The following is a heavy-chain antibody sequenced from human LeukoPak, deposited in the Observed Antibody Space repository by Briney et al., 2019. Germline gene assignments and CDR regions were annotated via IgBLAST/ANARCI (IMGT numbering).Heavy chain of an antibody. CDR1: GFTFSSYW. V-gene: IGHV3-7*03. CDR2: IKQDGSEK. CDR3: ASVGVSSWHTFFDY. D-gene: IGHD6-13*01. Sequence: GGSLRLSCAASGFTFSSYWMSWVRQAPGKGLEWVANIKQDGSEKYYVDSVKGRFTISRDNAKNSLYLQMNSLRAEDTAVYYCASVGVSSWHTFFDYWGQGTLVTVSS. J-gene: IGHJ4*02.